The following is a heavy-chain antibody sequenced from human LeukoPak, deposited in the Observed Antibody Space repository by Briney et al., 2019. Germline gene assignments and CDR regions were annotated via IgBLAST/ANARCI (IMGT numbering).Heavy chain of an antibody. CDR3: ARLKLLWSNYFDY. CDR2: IKQDGSEK. CDR1: GFTFSSYW. V-gene: IGHV3-7*01. J-gene: IGHJ4*02. Sequence: GGSLRLSCAASGFTFSSYWMSWVRRAPGKGLEWVANIKQDGSEKYYVDSVKGRFTISRDNAKNSLYLQMNSLRAEDTAVYYCARLKLLWSNYFDYWGQGTLVTVSS. D-gene: IGHD2-2*01.